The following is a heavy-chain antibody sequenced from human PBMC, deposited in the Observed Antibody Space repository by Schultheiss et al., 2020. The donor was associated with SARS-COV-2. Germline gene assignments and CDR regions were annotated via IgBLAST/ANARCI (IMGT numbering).Heavy chain of an antibody. J-gene: IGHJ4*02. D-gene: IGHD3-10*01. Sequence: GGSLRLSCAASGFTFSSYSMNWVRQAPGKGLEWVSSISSSSSYIYYADSVKGRFTISRDNAKNSLYLQMNSLRAEDTAVYYCAREVGYYGSGPCADWGQGTLVTVSS. CDR3: AREVGYYGSGPCAD. V-gene: IGHV3-21*01. CDR2: ISSSSSYI. CDR1: GFTFSSYS.